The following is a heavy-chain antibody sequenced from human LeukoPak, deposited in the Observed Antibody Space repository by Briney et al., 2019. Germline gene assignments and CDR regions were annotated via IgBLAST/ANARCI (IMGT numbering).Heavy chain of an antibody. J-gene: IGHJ4*02. CDR3: AKVGSSWPFYYFDY. V-gene: IGHV4-39*07. D-gene: IGHD6-13*01. CDR2: IYYSGST. CDR1: GGSISGTNYY. Sequence: NTSETLSLTCSVSGGSISGTNYYWGWIRQPPGKGLEWIGNIYYSGSTYYSPSLESRVTISIDTSKNQFSLKLTSVTAADTAVYFCAKVGSSWPFYYFDYWGQGTLVTVSS.